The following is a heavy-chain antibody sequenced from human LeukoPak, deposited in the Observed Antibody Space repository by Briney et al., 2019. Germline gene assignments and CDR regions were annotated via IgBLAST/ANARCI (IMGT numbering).Heavy chain of an antibody. Sequence: GGSLRLSCVASGFTFSNYGMHWVRQAPGKGLEWVAVISYDGTNKYYADSVKGRFTISRDNSKNTLYLQMNSLRAEDTAVYYCACEENSSGYSFDYWGQGTLVTVSS. CDR2: ISYDGTNK. D-gene: IGHD3-22*01. CDR1: GFTFSNYG. CDR3: ACEENSSGYSFDY. J-gene: IGHJ4*02. V-gene: IGHV3-30*03.